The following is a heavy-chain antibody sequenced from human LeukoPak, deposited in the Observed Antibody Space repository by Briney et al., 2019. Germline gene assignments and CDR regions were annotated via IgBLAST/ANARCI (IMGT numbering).Heavy chain of an antibody. CDR2: IDPSSGGT. CDR3: AKEADSVSFEL. D-gene: IGHD2-15*01. V-gene: IGHV1-2*02. J-gene: IGHJ2*01. CDR1: RYTFTGNH. Sequence: ASVKVSCKASRYTFTGNHVNWVRQAPGQGLEWMGWIDPSSGGTKYAQKFQDSVTMTSDTSISTAYMELSGLRSDDTAVYFCAKEADSVSFELWGRGTLVSVSS.